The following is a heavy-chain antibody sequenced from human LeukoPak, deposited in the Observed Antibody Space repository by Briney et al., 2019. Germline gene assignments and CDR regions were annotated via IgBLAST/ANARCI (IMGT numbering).Heavy chain of an antibody. Sequence: KSSETLSLTCTVSGGSISSYYWSWIRQPPGKGLEWIGYIYYSGSTNYNPSLKSRVTISIDTSKNQISLKLSSVTAADTAVYYCARGRISSSYWGQGTLVTVSS. D-gene: IGHD6-13*01. J-gene: IGHJ4*02. CDR1: GGSISSYY. V-gene: IGHV4-59*01. CDR3: ARGRISSSY. CDR2: IYYSGST.